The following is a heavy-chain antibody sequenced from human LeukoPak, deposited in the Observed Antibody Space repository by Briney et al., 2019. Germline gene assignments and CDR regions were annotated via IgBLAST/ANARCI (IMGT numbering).Heavy chain of an antibody. V-gene: IGHV3-21*01. CDR2: ISSSSSYI. Sequence: PGGSLRLSCAASGFTFSSYSMNWVRQAPGKGLEWVSSISSSSSYIYYADSVKGRFTISRDNAKNSLYLQMNSLRAEDTAVYYCARDPIVVVPAATFDYWGQGTLVTASS. D-gene: IGHD2-2*01. CDR3: ARDPIVVVPAATFDY. J-gene: IGHJ4*02. CDR1: GFTFSSYS.